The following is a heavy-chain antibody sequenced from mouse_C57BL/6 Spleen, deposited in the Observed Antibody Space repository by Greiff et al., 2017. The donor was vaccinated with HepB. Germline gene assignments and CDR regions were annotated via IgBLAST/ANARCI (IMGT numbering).Heavy chain of an antibody. CDR1: GYTFTSYW. V-gene: IGHV1-53*01. CDR3: ARTADLLWLRRFYFDY. J-gene: IGHJ2*01. Sequence: QVQLKQPGTELVKPGASVKLSCKASGYTFTSYWMHWVKQRPGQGLEWIGNINPSNGGTNYNEKFKSKATLTVDKSSSTAYMQFSSLTSEDSAVYYCARTADLLWLRRFYFDYWGQGTTLTVSS. CDR2: INPSNGGT. D-gene: IGHD2-2*01.